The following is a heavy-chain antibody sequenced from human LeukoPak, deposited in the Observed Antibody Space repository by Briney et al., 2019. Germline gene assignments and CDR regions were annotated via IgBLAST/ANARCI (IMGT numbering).Heavy chain of an antibody. D-gene: IGHD2-2*01. CDR1: GFTFSSYG. J-gene: IGHJ4*02. V-gene: IGHV3-30*03. Sequence: SGGSLRLSCAASGFTFSSYGMHWVRQAPGKGLEWVAIISYDENDKYYADSVKGRFTISRDKANNTLFLQMDSLRAEDTAVYYCARDCSSAICYAAFDYWGQGTLVTVSS. CDR3: ARDCSSAICYAAFDY. CDR2: ISYDENDK.